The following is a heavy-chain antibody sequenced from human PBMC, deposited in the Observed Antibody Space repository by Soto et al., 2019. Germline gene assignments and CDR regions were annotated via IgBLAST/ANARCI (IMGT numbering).Heavy chain of an antibody. D-gene: IGHD3-16*02. CDR1: GFTFSNAW. CDR3: TTDDYIWGSYRRDY. V-gene: IGHV3-15*01. CDR2: IKSKTDGGTT. Sequence: GGSLRLSCAASGFTFSNAWMSWVRQAPGKGLEWVGRIKSKTDGGTTDYAAPVKGRFTISRDDSKNTLYLQMNSLKTEDTAVYYCTTDDYIWGSYRRDYWGQGTLVTVSS. J-gene: IGHJ4*02.